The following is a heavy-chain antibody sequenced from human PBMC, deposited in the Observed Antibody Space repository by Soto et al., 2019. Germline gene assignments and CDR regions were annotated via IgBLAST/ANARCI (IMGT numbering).Heavy chain of an antibody. J-gene: IGHJ1*01. V-gene: IGHV5-10-1*01. CDR3: ARHSGVAEDGTD. Sequence: PGESLKISCKGFGYSFSSYWISWVRQMPGKGLEWMGRIDPIDAYTNYSPSFQGHVTISTDKSISTAYLQWSSLRASDTAMYYCARHSGVAEDGTDWGQGTLVTVSS. D-gene: IGHD6-13*01. CDR1: GYSFSSYW. CDR2: IDPIDAYT.